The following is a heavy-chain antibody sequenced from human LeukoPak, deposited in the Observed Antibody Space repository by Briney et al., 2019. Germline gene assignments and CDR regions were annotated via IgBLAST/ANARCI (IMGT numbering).Heavy chain of an antibody. CDR3: ARELLDCSSTSCYPYFDY. Sequence: PGGSLRLSCAASGFTFSSYAMHWVRQAPGKGLEWVAVISYDGNNKYYADSVKGRFTISRENAKNSLYLQMNSLRAGDTAVYYCARELLDCSSTSCYPYFDYWGQGTLVTVSS. D-gene: IGHD2-2*01. V-gene: IGHV3-30*14. CDR1: GFTFSSYA. J-gene: IGHJ4*02. CDR2: ISYDGNNK.